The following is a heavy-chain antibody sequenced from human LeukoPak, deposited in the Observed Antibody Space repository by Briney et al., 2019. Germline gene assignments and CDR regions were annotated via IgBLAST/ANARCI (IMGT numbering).Heavy chain of an antibody. D-gene: IGHD5-24*01. Sequence: SVKASCKASGGTFSSYAISWVRQAHGQGLEWMGRIIPILGIANYAQKFQGRVTITADKSTSTAYMELSSLRSEDTAVYYCARGRRDGYNLPGYWGQGTLVTVSS. CDR1: GGTFSSYA. J-gene: IGHJ4*02. CDR3: ARGRRDGYNLPGY. V-gene: IGHV1-69*04. CDR2: IIPILGIA.